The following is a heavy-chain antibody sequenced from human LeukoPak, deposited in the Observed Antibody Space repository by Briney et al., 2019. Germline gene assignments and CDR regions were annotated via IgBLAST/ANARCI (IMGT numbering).Heavy chain of an antibody. CDR2: IYPGDSDT. J-gene: IGHJ4*02. CDR3: ARRMSTSEYFEY. D-gene: IGHD1-14*01. V-gene: IGHV5-51*01. Sequence: GESLKISCKGYGYSFTTYWIGWVRPMPGKGLEWMGIIYPGDSDTRYSPSFQGHVTISADKSITTAYLQWSSLRASDTAIYYCARRMSTSEYFEYWGQGTLVSVSS. CDR1: GYSFTTYW.